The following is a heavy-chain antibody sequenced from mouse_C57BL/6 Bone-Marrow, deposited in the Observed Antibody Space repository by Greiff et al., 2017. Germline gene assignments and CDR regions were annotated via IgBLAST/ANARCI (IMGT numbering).Heavy chain of an antibody. CDR1: GFTFSDYY. J-gene: IGHJ4*01. V-gene: IGHV5-12*01. CDR3: ARRGYDGYYDCAMDY. CDR2: ISNGGGST. D-gene: IGHD2-3*01. Sequence: EVQLQESGGGLVQPGGSLKLSCAASGFTFSDYYMYWVRQTPEKRLEWVAYISNGGGSTYYPDTVKGRFTISRDNAKNTLYLQMSRLKSEDTAMYYCARRGYDGYYDCAMDYWGQGTSVTVSS.